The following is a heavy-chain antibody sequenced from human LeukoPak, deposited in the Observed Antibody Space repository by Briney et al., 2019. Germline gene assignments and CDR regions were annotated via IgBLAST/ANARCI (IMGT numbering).Heavy chain of an antibody. CDR1: GFTLSDYY. D-gene: IGHD2-2*01. J-gene: IGHJ6*02. CDR2: ISSSGSTI. V-gene: IGHV3-11*01. CDR3: ARDLIVVVPAAMNYYYYGMDV. Sequence: PGGSLRLSCAASGFTLSDYYMNWIRQAPGKGLEWVSYISSSGSTIYYADSVKGRFTISRDNAKNSLYLQMNSLRAEDTAVYYCARDLIVVVPAAMNYYYYGMDVWGQGTTVTVSS.